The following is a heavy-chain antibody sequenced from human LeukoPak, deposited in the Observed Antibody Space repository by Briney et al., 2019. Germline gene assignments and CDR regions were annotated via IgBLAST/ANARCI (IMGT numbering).Heavy chain of an antibody. Sequence: ASVKVSCKASGYTFTTSGISWVRQAPGQGLEWMGWINPNSGGTNYAQKFQGRVTMTRDTSISTAYMELSRLRSDDTAVYYCARVSVPAADYYYYYYMDVWGKGTTVTVSS. CDR2: INPNSGGT. CDR3: ARVSVPAADYYYYYYMDV. CDR1: GYTFTTSG. D-gene: IGHD2-2*01. V-gene: IGHV1-2*02. J-gene: IGHJ6*03.